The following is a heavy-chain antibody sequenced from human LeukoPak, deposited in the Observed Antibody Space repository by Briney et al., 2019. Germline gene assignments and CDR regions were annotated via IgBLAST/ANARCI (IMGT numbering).Heavy chain of an antibody. J-gene: IGHJ5*02. D-gene: IGHD5-12*01. CDR3: ARDSPHGATIWGDGNWFDP. CDR1: GGSIRNSNNY. Sequence: SETLSLTCTVSGGSIRNSNNYWGWVRQPPGKGLEWIGYIYYSGSTNYNPSLKSRVTISVDTSKNQFSLKLSSVTAADTAVYYCARDSPHGATIWGDGNWFDPWGQGTLVTVSS. CDR2: IYYSGST. V-gene: IGHV4-61*01.